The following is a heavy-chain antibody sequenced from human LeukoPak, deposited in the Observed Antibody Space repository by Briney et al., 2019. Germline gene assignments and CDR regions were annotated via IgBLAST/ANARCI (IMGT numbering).Heavy chain of an antibody. CDR3: ARDWQCESTYYYDTSGYTDY. V-gene: IGHV1-18*01. CDR1: GYTFTSYG. CDR2: ISAYNGNT. Sequence: ASVKVSFKASGYTFTSYGISWVRQAPGQGLEWMGWISAYNGNTNYAPNLQGRVTMTTDTSTSTAYMELRSLRSDDTAVYFCARDWQCESTYYYDTSGYTDYWGQGTLVTVSS. J-gene: IGHJ4*02. D-gene: IGHD3-22*01.